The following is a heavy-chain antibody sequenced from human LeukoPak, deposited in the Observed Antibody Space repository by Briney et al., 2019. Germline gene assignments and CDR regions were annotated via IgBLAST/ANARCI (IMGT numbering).Heavy chain of an antibody. CDR1: GYTSTGYS. CDR3: ARGGGNAYRGWSDP. Sequence: ASVKVSCKASGYTSTGYSMQWVRQAPGQGLEWMGWINPNSGGTNYAQKFQGRVTMARDTSISTAYMELSRLRSDDTAIYYCARGGGNAYRGWSDPWGQGTLVIVSS. J-gene: IGHJ5*02. D-gene: IGHD5-24*01. CDR2: INPNSGGT. V-gene: IGHV1-2*02.